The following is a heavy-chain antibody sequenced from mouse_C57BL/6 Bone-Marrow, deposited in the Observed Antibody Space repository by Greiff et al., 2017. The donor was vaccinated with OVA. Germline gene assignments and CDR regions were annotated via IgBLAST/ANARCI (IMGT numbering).Heavy chain of an antibody. CDR2: INPSNGGT. D-gene: IGHD2-4*01. J-gene: IGHJ1*03. Sequence: VQLQQSGTELVKPGASVKLSCKASGYTFTSNWMHWVQQRPGQGLEWIGNINPSNGGTNYNEKFKSKATLTVDKSSRTAYMQHSSLTSEDSAGYDCARSGGNDDDVGYWYFDVWGTGTTVTVSS. CDR3: ARSGGNDDDVGYWYFDV. V-gene: IGHV1-53*01. CDR1: GYTFTSNW.